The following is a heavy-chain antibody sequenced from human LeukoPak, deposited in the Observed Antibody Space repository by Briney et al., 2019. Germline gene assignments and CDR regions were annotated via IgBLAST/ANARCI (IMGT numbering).Heavy chain of an antibody. Sequence: GGSLRLSCAASGFTVSSNSMSWVRQAPGKGLEWVSSITSTATHTYYADSVKGRFTISRDNAKNSLILQTSSLTVADTGIYYCARDGSPNYGYYAFFDNWGQGTLVTVSS. D-gene: IGHD1-26*01. CDR3: ARDGSPNYGYYAFFDN. V-gene: IGHV3-21*01. J-gene: IGHJ4*02. CDR1: GFTVSSNS. CDR2: ITSTATHT.